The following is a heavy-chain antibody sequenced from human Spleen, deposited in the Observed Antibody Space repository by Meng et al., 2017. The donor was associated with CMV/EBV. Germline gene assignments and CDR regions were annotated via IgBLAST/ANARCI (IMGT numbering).Heavy chain of an antibody. D-gene: IGHD1-1*01. V-gene: IGHV4-34*01. CDR1: GGSVSGYY. Sequence: LTCAVDGGSVSGYYWSWIRQPPGKGLEWIGEIYHSGSTNYNPSLKSRVTIPVDKSKNQFSLKLSSVTAADTAVYYCARKGTGNNFDYWGQGTLVTVSS. J-gene: IGHJ4*02. CDR3: ARKGTGNNFDY. CDR2: IYHSGST.